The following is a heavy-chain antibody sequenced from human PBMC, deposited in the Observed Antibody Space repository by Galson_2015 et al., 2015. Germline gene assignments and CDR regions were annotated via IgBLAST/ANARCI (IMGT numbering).Heavy chain of an antibody. V-gene: IGHV3-74*01. Sequence: SLRLSCAASGFSFSNTWMHWVRQAPGKGLVWVSRIKGDGSIASYADAVKGRFTLSRDNAKNTLYLQMNSLRVEDTAVYYCARASGGASFDYWGQGTLVTVSS. CDR2: IKGDGSIA. CDR3: ARASGGASFDY. D-gene: IGHD1-1*01. J-gene: IGHJ4*02. CDR1: GFSFSNTW.